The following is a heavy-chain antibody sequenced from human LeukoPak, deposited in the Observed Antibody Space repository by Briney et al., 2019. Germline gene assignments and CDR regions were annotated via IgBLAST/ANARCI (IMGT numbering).Heavy chain of an antibody. CDR3: ARDCSSTNCYKIFDY. Sequence: ASVKVSCKASGYTFTSYGISWVRQAPGQGLEWMGWISAYNGNTNYAQKLQGRVTMTTDTSTSTAYMELRSLRSDDTAVYYCARDCSSTNCYKIFDYWSQGTLVTVSS. J-gene: IGHJ4*02. CDR2: ISAYNGNT. D-gene: IGHD2-2*02. V-gene: IGHV1-18*01. CDR1: GYTFTSYG.